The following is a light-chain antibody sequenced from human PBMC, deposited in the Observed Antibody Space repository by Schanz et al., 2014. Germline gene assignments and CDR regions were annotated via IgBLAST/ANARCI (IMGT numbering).Light chain of an antibody. J-gene: IGLJ3*02. CDR1: SGDIGGYNY. V-gene: IGLV2-14*01. Sequence: QSALTQPASVSGSPGQSITIFCTGTSGDIGGYNYVSWYQQHPGKAPKLMIYDVSDRPSGVSDRFSGSKSGNTASLTISGLQAEDEADYFCSSYTSSSTRVFGEGTKLTVL. CDR3: SSYTSSSTRV. CDR2: DVS.